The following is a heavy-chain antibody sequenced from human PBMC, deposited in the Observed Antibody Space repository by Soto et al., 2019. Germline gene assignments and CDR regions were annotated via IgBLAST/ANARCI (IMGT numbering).Heavy chain of an antibody. CDR1: GFTFSSYA. CDR3: ANANYHPPRRDDAFDI. Sequence: GGSLRLSCAASGFTFSSYAMSWVRQAPGKGLEWVSAISGSGGSTYYADSVKGRFTISRDNSKNTLYLQMNSLRAEDTAVYYCANANYHPPRRDDAFDIWGQGTMVTVSS. D-gene: IGHD1-7*01. V-gene: IGHV3-23*01. CDR2: ISGSGGST. J-gene: IGHJ3*02.